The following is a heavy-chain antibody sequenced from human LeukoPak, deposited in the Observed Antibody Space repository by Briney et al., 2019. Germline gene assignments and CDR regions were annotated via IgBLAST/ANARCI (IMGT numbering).Heavy chain of an antibody. Sequence: ASVKVSCKASGYTFTSYDINWVRQATGQGLEWMGGIIPIFGTANYAQKFQGRVTITADESTSTAYMELSSLRSEDTAVYYCARERAAGPYYYYGMDVWGQGTTVTVSS. D-gene: IGHD6-13*01. CDR3: ARERAAGPYYYYGMDV. CDR2: IIPIFGTA. V-gene: IGHV1-69*13. CDR1: GYTFTSYD. J-gene: IGHJ6*02.